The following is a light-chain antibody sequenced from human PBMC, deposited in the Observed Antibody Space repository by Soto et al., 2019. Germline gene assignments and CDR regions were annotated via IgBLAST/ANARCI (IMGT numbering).Light chain of an antibody. J-gene: IGLJ3*02. V-gene: IGLV4-69*01. CDR1: SGHSTYA. CDR3: QTLATGIRVWV. CDR2: VHSDGRH. Sequence: QPVLTQSPSASASLGASIKLTCTLSSGHSTYAITWHQQQPERGPRYLMKVHSDGRHIKGDGIPDRFSGSSSGPERYLTISSRQSEDEADYYCQTLATGIRVWVFGGGTKLTVL.